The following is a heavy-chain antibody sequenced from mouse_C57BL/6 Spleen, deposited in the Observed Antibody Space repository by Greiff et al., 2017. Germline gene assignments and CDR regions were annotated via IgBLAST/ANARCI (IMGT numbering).Heavy chain of an antibody. CDR3: ARNDYGYDGFDY. J-gene: IGHJ2*01. CDR2: IDPSDSYT. Sequence: QVQLQQPGAELVMPGASVKLSCKASGYTFTSYWMHWVKQRPGQGLEWIGEIDPSDSYTNYNQKFKGKSTLTVDKSSSTAYMQLSSLTSEDSAVYYCARNDYGYDGFDYWGQGTTLTVSS. CDR1: GYTFTSYW. D-gene: IGHD2-2*01. V-gene: IGHV1-69*01.